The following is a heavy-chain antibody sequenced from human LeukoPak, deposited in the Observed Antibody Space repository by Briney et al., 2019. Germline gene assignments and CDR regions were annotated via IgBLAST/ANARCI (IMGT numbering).Heavy chain of an antibody. CDR3: ARGKGYCSGGSCYRPYCFDY. D-gene: IGHD2-15*01. V-gene: IGHV1-69*05. J-gene: IGHJ4*02. Sequence: SVKVSCKASGGTFSSYAISWVRQAPGQGLEWMGRIIPIFGTANYAQKFQGRVTITTDESTSTAYMELSSLRSEDTAVYYCARGKGYCSGGSCYRPYCFDYWGQGTLVTVSS. CDR1: GGTFSSYA. CDR2: IIPIFGTA.